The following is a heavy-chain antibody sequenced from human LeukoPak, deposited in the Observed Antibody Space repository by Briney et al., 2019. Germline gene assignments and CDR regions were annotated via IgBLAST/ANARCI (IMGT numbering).Heavy chain of an antibody. CDR3: AREWGLIAVAGGPGY. J-gene: IGHJ4*02. CDR2: LWYDGHNK. V-gene: IGHV3-33*01. CDR1: GFSFSKYG. D-gene: IGHD2-21*01. Sequence: EGSLRLPCVASGFSFSKYGMHWVRQAPGKGLQWLAILWYDGHNKYYADSVKGRFTISRDNSKNTLFLEMNDLKAEDTAVYYCAREWGLIAVAGGPGYWGQGTLVTVSS.